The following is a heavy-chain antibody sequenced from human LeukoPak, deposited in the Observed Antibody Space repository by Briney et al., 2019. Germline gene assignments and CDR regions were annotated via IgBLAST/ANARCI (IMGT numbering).Heavy chain of an antibody. CDR1: GFTFSSYW. J-gene: IGHJ4*02. Sequence: GGSLRLSCAASGFTFSSYWMSWVRQAPGKGLEWVANIKHDGTEKYYVDSVKGRFTVSRDNAKNPLYLQMNSLRAEDTAVYYCARETRWELFDYWGQGTLVTVSS. CDR3: ARETRWELFDY. D-gene: IGHD1-26*01. CDR2: IKHDGTEK. V-gene: IGHV3-7*04.